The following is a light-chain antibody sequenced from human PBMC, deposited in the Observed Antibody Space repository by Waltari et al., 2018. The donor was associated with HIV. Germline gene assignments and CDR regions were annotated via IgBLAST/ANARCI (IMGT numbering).Light chain of an antibody. Sequence: YELTQSPPMSVSPGQTARISCPGDALPMKSCFWYQQKPGQAPVLLIYKDIERPSWVPERFSASSSGTTVILTISGVQAEDEAVYYCQSTDSGGTHVVFGGGTKLTVL. CDR2: KDI. J-gene: IGLJ2*01. V-gene: IGLV3-25*03. CDR3: QSTDSGGTHVV. CDR1: ALPMKS.